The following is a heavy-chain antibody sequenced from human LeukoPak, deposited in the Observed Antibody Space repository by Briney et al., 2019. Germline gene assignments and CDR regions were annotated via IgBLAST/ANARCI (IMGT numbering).Heavy chain of an antibody. CDR2: IYYSGST. CDR3: ARESRGDFWSANDAFDI. Sequence: SETLSLTCTVSGGSISSYYWSWIRQPPGKGLEWIGYIYYSGSTNYNPSLKSRVTISVDTSKNQFSLKLSSVTAADTAVYYCARESRGDFWSANDAFDIWGQGTMVTVSS. D-gene: IGHD3-3*01. V-gene: IGHV4-59*01. J-gene: IGHJ3*02. CDR1: GGSISSYY.